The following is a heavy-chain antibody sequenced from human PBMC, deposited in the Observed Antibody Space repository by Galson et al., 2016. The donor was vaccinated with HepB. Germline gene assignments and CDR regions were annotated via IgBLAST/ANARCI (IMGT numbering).Heavy chain of an antibody. D-gene: IGHD2-8*01. CDR3: ARAYAIGFYAPDY. V-gene: IGHV1-3*04. Sequence: SVKVSCKASGYTFSSYTVHWVRQAPGQRLEWMGWIATGTANTVYSQKFRGRVTFTRDTSASTAYMELSSLRSEDTAVYYCARAYAIGFYAPDYWGQGTLLTVSS. CDR1: GYTFSSYT. J-gene: IGHJ4*02. CDR2: IATGTANT.